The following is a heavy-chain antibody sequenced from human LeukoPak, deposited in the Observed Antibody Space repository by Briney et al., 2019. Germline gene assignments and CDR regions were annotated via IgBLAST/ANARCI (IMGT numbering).Heavy chain of an antibody. D-gene: IGHD6-13*01. CDR2: ISAYNGNT. V-gene: IGHV1-18*01. J-gene: IGHJ4*02. CDR3: ARGPPPIAAADFDY. Sequence: ASVKVSCKASGYTFTSYGISWVRQAPGQGLEWMGWISAYNGNTNYEQKLQGRVTMTTDTSTSTAYMELRSLRSDDTAVYYCARGPPPIAAADFDYWGQGTLVTVSS. CDR1: GYTFTSYG.